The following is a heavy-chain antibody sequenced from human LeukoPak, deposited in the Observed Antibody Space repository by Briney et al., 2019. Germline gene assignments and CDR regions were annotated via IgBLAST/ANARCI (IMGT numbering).Heavy chain of an antibody. D-gene: IGHD4-17*01. J-gene: IGHJ4*02. V-gene: IGHV1-2*02. Sequence: ASVKVSCKASGYTFTGYYLHWVRQAPGQGLEWMGWINPNSGATNYAQKFQGRVTVTRDTSISTAYMELSRLRPDDTAVYYCARADYDDYYFDYWGQGTLVTVSS. CDR2: INPNSGAT. CDR3: ARADYDDYYFDY. CDR1: GYTFTGYY.